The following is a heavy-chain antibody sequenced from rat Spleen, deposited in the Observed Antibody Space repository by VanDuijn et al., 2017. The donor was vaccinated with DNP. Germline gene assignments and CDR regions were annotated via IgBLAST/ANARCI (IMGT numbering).Heavy chain of an antibody. Sequence: EVQLVESGGDLVQPGRSLKLSCVASRFTFNSYWMAWIRQVPGKGLEWVASVPSSGGSTYYRDSVKGRFTISRDNAKSTLYLQMDSLRSEDTATYYCASATDWGQGVMVTVSS. CDR1: RFTFNSYW. J-gene: IGHJ2*01. D-gene: IGHD1-11*01. CDR3: ASATD. V-gene: IGHV5-31*01. CDR2: VPSSGGST.